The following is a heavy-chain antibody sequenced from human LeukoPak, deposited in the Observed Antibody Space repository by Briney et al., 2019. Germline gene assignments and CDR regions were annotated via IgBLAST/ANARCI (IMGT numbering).Heavy chain of an antibody. CDR3: TTGSPPFGY. V-gene: IGHV1-2*02. J-gene: IGHJ4*02. D-gene: IGHD1-26*01. Sequence: ASVKVSCKASGYTFTDYYMHWLRQAPGQGLEWMGYINPNSDDTNFAQNFQGRVTMTKDTSISTAYMELTRLRSDDTAVYYCTTGSPPFGYWGQGTLVTVSS. CDR2: INPNSDDT. CDR1: GYTFTDYY.